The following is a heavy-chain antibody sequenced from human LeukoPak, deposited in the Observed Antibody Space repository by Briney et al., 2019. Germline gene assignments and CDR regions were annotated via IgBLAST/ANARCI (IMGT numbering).Heavy chain of an antibody. J-gene: IGHJ4*02. CDR2: ISGSGGST. V-gene: IGHV3-23*01. CDR1: GFTFSSYA. D-gene: IGHD3-22*01. CDR3: ARALNYYDSSGYPAEDY. Sequence: GGSLRLSCAASGFTFSSYAMSWVRQAPGKGLEWVSAISGSGGSTYYADSVKGRFTIFRDNSKNTLYLQMNSLRAEDTAVYYCARALNYYDSSGYPAEDYWGQGTLVTVSS.